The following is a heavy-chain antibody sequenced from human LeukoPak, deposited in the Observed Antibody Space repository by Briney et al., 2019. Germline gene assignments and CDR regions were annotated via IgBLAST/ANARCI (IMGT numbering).Heavy chain of an antibody. J-gene: IGHJ4*02. V-gene: IGHV4-34*01. D-gene: IGHD2-21*01. CDR1: GDSIIGYY. CDR2: INHSGST. CDR3: ARHMGRSAFDY. Sequence: SETLSLTCSVSGDSIIGYYWSWIRQPPGKGLEWIGEINHSGSTNYNPSLKSRVTISVDTSKNQFSLKLSSVTAADTAVYYCARHMGRSAFDYWGQGTLVTVSS.